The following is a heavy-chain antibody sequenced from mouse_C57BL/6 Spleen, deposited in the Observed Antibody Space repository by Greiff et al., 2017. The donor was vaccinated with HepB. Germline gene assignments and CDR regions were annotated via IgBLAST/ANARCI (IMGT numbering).Heavy chain of an antibody. V-gene: IGHV1-64*01. CDR2: IHPNSGST. J-gene: IGHJ3*01. D-gene: IGHD2-5*01. Sequence: QVQLKESGAELVKPGASVKLSCKASGYTFPSYWMHWVKQRPGQGLEWIGMIHPNSGSTNYNEKYKSKATLTVDKSSSTAYMQLSSLTSEDSAVYYCARSDSKIFAYWGQGTLVTVSA. CDR3: ARSDSKIFAY. CDR1: GYTFPSYW.